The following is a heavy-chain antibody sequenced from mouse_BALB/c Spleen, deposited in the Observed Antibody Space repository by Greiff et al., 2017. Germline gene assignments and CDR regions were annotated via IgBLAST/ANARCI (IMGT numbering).Heavy chain of an antibody. V-gene: IGHV1S81*02. CDR2: INPSNGGT. D-gene: IGHD2-3*01. J-gene: IGHJ4*01. Sequence: QVQLKQPGAELVKPGASVKLSCKASGYTFTSYYMYWVKQRPGQGLEWIGGINPSNGGTNFNEKFKSKATLTVDKSSSTAYMQLSSLTSEDSAVYYCTREGLLPYYAMDYWGQGTSVTVSS. CDR1: GYTFTSYY. CDR3: TREGLLPYYAMDY.